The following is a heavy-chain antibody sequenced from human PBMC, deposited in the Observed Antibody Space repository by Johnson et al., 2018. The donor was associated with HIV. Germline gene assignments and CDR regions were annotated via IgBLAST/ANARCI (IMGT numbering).Heavy chain of an antibody. CDR2: ISSSGSTI. V-gene: IGHV3-48*04. D-gene: IGHD5-18*01. CDR1: GFTFSRYG. J-gene: IGHJ3*02. Sequence: VQLVESGGGVVQPGRSPRLSCAASGFTFSRYGIHWVRQAPGKGLAWVSYISSSGSTIYYADSVKGRFTISRDNAKNSLYLQMNSLRAEDTAVYYCAKGRSPRIQLRTWAFDIWGQGTMVTVSS. CDR3: AKGRSPRIQLRTWAFDI.